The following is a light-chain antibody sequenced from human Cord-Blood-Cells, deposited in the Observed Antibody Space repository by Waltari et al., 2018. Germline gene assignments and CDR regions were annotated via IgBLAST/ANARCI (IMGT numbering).Light chain of an antibody. CDR2: QDS. V-gene: IGLV3-1*01. CDR1: KLGDKY. CDR3: QAWDSSTAWV. Sequence: SYELTQPPSVSVSPGQTASITCSGDKLGDKYACWYQQKPGQSPVLVIYQDSKRPSGIPERFSCSNSGNTATLTMSGTQAMDEADDYCQAWDSSTAWVFGGGTKLTVL. J-gene: IGLJ3*02.